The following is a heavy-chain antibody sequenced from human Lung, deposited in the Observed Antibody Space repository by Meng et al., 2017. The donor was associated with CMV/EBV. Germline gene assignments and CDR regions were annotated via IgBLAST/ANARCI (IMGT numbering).Heavy chain of an antibody. V-gene: IGHV1-2*02. J-gene: IGHJ4*02. CDR1: GYTFTGYY. CDR3: ARGVAAAPTIYYFDY. CDR2: INPNSGGT. D-gene: IGHD6-13*01. Sequence: ASVXVSXKASGYTFTGYYTHWVRQAPGQGLEWMGWINPNSGGTNYAQKFQGRVTMTRDTSISTAYMELSRLRSDDTAVYYCARGVAAAPTIYYFDYWGQGXLVTFSS.